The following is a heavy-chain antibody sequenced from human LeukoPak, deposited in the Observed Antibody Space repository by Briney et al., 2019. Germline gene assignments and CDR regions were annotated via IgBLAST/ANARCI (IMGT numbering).Heavy chain of an antibody. D-gene: IGHD3-9*01. V-gene: IGHV3-9*01. J-gene: IGHJ4*02. CDR1: GFTFDDYA. CDR3: TKGPASILTGYFFDY. CDR2: ISWNSGSV. Sequence: PGGSLRLSCAASGFTFDDYAMHWVRQAPGKGLEWVSGISWNSGSVGYADSVKGRFTISRDNAKNSLYLQMNSLRAEDTALYYCTKGPASILTGYFFDYWGQGTLVTVSS.